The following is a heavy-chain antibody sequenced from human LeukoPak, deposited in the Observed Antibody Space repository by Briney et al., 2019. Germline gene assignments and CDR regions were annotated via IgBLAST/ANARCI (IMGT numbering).Heavy chain of an antibody. CDR1: GFTFSSYA. J-gene: IGHJ3*02. D-gene: IGHD3-22*01. CDR2: ISYDGSNK. Sequence: PGGSLRLFCAASGFTFSSYAMHWVRQAPGKGLEWVAVISYDGSNKYYADSVKGRFTISRDNSKNTLYLQMNSLRAEDTAVYYCARDLNYYDSSGMGFDIWGQGTTVTVSS. V-gene: IGHV3-30-3*01. CDR3: ARDLNYYDSSGMGFDI.